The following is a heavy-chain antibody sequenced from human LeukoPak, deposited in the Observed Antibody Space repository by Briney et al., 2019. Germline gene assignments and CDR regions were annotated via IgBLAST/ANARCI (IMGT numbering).Heavy chain of an antibody. Sequence: PSETLSLTCTVSGGSISSGAYYWSWIRQPPGKGLEWIGYNDGSTNYNPSLKSRVTISLDTSKNQFSLKLSSVTAADTAVYYCARGRGYGGNYLRAFDIWGQGTMVTVSS. V-gene: IGHV4-61*08. J-gene: IGHJ3*02. D-gene: IGHD1-26*01. CDR3: ARGRGYGGNYLRAFDI. CDR1: GGSISSGAYY. CDR2: NDGST.